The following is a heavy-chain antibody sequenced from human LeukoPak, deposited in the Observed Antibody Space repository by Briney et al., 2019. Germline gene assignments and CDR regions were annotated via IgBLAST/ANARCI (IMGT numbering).Heavy chain of an antibody. V-gene: IGHV4-39*01. CDR1: GGSISGSRRY. CDR3: TRQLSWASDTGDS. D-gene: IGHD6-13*01. J-gene: IGHJ5*01. Sequence: SETLSLTCNVSGGSISGSRRYWGWVRQPPGGGLEGIGSIRYIGTTYYNPSLQSRLTISVDNSQNQSSLKLKSVTAADTSMYYCTRQLSWASDTGDSWGQGTLVTVSS. CDR2: IRYIGTT.